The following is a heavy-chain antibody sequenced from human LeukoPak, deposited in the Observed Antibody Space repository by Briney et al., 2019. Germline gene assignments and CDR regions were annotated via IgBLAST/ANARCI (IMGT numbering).Heavy chain of an antibody. CDR2: IYYSGST. J-gene: IGHJ4*02. D-gene: IGHD3-16*01. Sequence: SETLSLTCTVSGGSISSYYWSWIRQPPGKGLEWVGYIYYSGSTNYNPSLKSRFTISVDTSKNQFSLKLSSVTAADTAVYYCASTRGGYFDYWGQGTLVTVSS. V-gene: IGHV4-59*08. CDR1: GGSISSYY. CDR3: ASTRGGYFDY.